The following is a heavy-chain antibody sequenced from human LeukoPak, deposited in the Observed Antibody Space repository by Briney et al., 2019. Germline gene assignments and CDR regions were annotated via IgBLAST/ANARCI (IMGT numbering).Heavy chain of an antibody. CDR1: GGSISSGNYR. CDR2: IDTSGNT. V-gene: IGHV4-61*02. J-gene: IGHJ4*02. CDR3: AREFDS. Sequence: KTSQTLSLTCTVSGGSISSGNYRWSWIRQPAGEGLEWIGRIDTSGNTNYNPSLKSRVTISVDTSKIQFSLRLSSVTAADTAIYYCAREFDSWGLGTLVTVS.